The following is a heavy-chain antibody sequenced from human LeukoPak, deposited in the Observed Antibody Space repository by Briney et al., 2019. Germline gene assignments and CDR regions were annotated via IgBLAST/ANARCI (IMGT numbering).Heavy chain of an antibody. D-gene: IGHD6-13*01. Sequence: PSQTLSLTRTVSGGSISSGDYYWSWIRQPPGKGLEWIGYIYYSGSTYYNPSLKSRVTISVDTSKNQFSLKLSSVTAADTAVYYCARGAAAGNFDYWGQGTLVTVSS. V-gene: IGHV4-30-4*01. CDR1: GGSISSGDYY. J-gene: IGHJ4*02. CDR3: ARGAAAGNFDY. CDR2: IYYSGST.